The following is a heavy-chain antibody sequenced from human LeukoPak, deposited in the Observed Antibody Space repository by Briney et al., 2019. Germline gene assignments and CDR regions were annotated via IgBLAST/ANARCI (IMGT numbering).Heavy chain of an antibody. CDR1: GFTFSSYS. V-gene: IGHV3-21*01. D-gene: IGHD5-18*01. CDR2: ISSSSSYI. CDR3: ARTFYTDVDTALLTSLDY. J-gene: IGHJ4*02. Sequence: GGSLRLSCAASGFTFSSYSMNWVRQAPGKGLEWVSSISSSSSYIYYADSVKGRFTISRDNAKNSLYLQMNSLRAEDTAVFYCARTFYTDVDTALLTSLDYWGQGTLATVSS.